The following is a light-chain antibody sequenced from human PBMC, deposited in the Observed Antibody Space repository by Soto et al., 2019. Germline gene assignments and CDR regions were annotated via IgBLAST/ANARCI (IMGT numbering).Light chain of an antibody. J-gene: IGKJ1*01. V-gene: IGKV3-20*01. CDR1: QSVTSNY. Sequence: EIVLTQSPGTLSLSPGERATLSCRASQSVTSNYLAWFQQKPGQAPRVLIYGASSRATGIPDRFSGSGSGTDFTLSITRLEPEDFAVYYCQQYSSSPWTFGRGTKVEIK. CDR3: QQYSSSPWT. CDR2: GAS.